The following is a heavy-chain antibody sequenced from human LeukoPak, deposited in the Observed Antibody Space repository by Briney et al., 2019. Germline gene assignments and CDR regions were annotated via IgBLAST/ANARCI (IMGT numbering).Heavy chain of an antibody. CDR3: ASQAIAAAAETVGY. J-gene: IGHJ4*02. D-gene: IGHD6-13*01. CDR2: IYTSGST. V-gene: IGHV4-61*02. Sequence: PSQTLSLTCTVSGGSISSGSYYWSWIRQPAGKGLEWIGRIYTSGSTNHNPSLKSRVTISVDTSKNQFSLKLSSVTAADTAVYYCASQAIAAAAETVGYWGQGTLVTVFS. CDR1: GGSISSGSYY.